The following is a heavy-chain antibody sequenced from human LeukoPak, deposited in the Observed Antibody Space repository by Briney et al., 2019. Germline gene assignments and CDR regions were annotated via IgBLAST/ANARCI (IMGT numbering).Heavy chain of an antibody. J-gene: IGHJ4*02. V-gene: IGHV3-30*02. Sequence: PGGSLRLSCAASGFTFSSYGMHWVRQAPGKGLEWVAFIRYDGSNKYYADSVKGRFTISRDNSKNALYLQMNSLRAEDTAVYYCARAPPRFGELPFDYWGQGTLVTVSS. CDR1: GFTFSSYG. CDR2: IRYDGSNK. D-gene: IGHD3-10*01. CDR3: ARAPPRFGELPFDY.